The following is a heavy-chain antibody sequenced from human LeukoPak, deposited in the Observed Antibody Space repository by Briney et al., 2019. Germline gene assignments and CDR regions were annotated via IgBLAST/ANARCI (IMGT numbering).Heavy chain of an antibody. Sequence: ASVKVSCKASGYTFTSYYMHWVRQAPGQGLEWMGWINPNSGGTNYAQNFQGRVTMTRATSISTAYMELSRLRSDDTAVYYCARDRDYYDSSGYFPLDYWGQGTLVTVSS. CDR2: INPNSGGT. D-gene: IGHD3-22*01. CDR1: GYTFTSYY. J-gene: IGHJ4*02. V-gene: IGHV1-2*02. CDR3: ARDRDYYDSSGYFPLDY.